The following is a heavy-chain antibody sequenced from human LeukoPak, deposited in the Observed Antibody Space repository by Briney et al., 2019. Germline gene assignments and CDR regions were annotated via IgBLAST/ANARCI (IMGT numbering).Heavy chain of an antibody. CDR2: IYSSGST. Sequence: SETLSLTCTVSGYPISSGYYWGWIRQPPGKGLEWIGRIYSSGSTNYNPSLKSRVTISVDTSKNQFSLKLSSVTAADTAVYYCARDYDVLTAYPPTQLFDPWGQGTLVTVSS. V-gene: IGHV4-38-2*02. D-gene: IGHD3-9*01. J-gene: IGHJ5*02. CDR3: ARDYDVLTAYPPTQLFDP. CDR1: GYPISSGYY.